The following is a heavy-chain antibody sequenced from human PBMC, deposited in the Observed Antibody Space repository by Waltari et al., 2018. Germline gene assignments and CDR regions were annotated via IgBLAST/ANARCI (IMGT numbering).Heavy chain of an antibody. V-gene: IGHV3-33*08. J-gene: IGHJ4*02. Sequence: QVRLVESGGGVVQPGRSLRLSCAASGFTFSRYGMHWVRQAPGKGLGWLAVIWFDGSNKYYTQSVKGRFTISRDNSKNTLYLQMNSLSTEDTAMYYCARDDRDGLPDYFDFWGQGTLVTVSS. CDR3: ARDDRDGLPDYFDF. CDR2: IWFDGSNK. CDR1: GFTFSRYG. D-gene: IGHD2-8*01.